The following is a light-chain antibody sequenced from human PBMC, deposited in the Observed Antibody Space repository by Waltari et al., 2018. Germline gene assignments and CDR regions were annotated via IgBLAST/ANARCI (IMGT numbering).Light chain of an antibody. CDR2: GDK. CDR3: AGWDDSLNGPV. V-gene: IGLV1-44*01. Sequence: SVLTTPPSASGTPGQRVTISCSGSLSHIDRNTVKWYRQIPGTAPKLHIYGDKHRPSGVPDRFSGSKSGTSASLAISGLQSADEADYYCAGWDDSLNGPVFGGGTKLTVL. CDR1: LSHIDRNT. J-gene: IGLJ2*01.